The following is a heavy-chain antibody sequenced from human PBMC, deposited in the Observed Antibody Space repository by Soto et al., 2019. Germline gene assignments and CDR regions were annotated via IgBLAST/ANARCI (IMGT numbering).Heavy chain of an antibody. V-gene: IGHV3-23*01. D-gene: IGHD6-13*01. J-gene: IGHJ5*02. Sequence: GSMGLSCAASGFTFSSWAVSWVRQAPGKGLEWVSAISGSGGSTYYADSVKGRFAISRDNSKNTLYLQMNSLRAEDTAVYYCAKASAESSPTGWFDTWGQGTLVTLSS. CDR3: AKASAESSPTGWFDT. CDR1: GFTFSSWA. CDR2: ISGSGGST.